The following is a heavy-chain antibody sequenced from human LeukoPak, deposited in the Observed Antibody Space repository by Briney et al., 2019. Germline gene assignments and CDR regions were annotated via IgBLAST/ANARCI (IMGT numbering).Heavy chain of an antibody. J-gene: IGHJ4*02. D-gene: IGHD1-14*01. CDR1: GFTVSTNY. CDR3: ARGATGTAVFFDY. V-gene: IGHV3-66*01. Sequence: GGSLRLSCAASGFTVSTNYMNWVRQAPGKGLEWVSVIYSGGNIYYADSVKGRFTIPRDNSKNTLYLQMNSLRAEDTAVYYCARGATGTAVFFDYWGQGTLVTVSS. CDR2: IYSGGNI.